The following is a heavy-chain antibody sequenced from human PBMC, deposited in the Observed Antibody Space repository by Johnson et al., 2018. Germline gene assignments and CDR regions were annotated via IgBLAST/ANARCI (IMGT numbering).Heavy chain of an antibody. CDR3: ARDLQGRLDY. Sequence: VQLVESGGHLIQPGGSRRLSCAASGFTVNTNYMTWVRQAPGKGLEWVSLLSSGGSTFYADSVRGRFTISRDSSKNTLYLQLTGLRAEDTAVYYCARDLQGRLDYWGQGTLVTVSS. J-gene: IGHJ4*02. D-gene: IGHD3-10*01. V-gene: IGHV3-53*01. CDR2: LSSGGST. CDR1: GFTVNTNY.